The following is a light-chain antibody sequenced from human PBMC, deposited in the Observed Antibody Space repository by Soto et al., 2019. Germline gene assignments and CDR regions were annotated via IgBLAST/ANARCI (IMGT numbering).Light chain of an antibody. J-gene: IGLJ3*02. CDR3: QSYDSSLSVSGV. CDR1: SSNIGAGYD. V-gene: IGLV1-40*01. CDR2: GNS. Sequence: VLTQPPSVSGAPGQRVTISCTGSSSNIGAGYDVHWYQKLPGTAPKLLIYGNSNRPSGVPDRFSGSKSGTSASLAITGLQAEDEADYYCQSYDSSLSVSGVFGGGTQLTV.